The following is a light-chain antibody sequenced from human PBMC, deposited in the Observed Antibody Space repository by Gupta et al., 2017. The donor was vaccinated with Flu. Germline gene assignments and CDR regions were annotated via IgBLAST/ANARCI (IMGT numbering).Light chain of an antibody. CDR1: RIGSIS. J-gene: IGLJ3*02. CDR2: DDR. CDR3: QVSDSDSDHLV. V-gene: IGLV3-21*02. Sequence: SYVLIQAPSVSVAPGQTARVTCGGNRIGSISVHWYQQRPGQAPVWVIADDRDRPSGIPDRFSGCNSGNKATPNTSSVEAGDEADDYCQVSDSDSDHLVFGGGTKLTVL.